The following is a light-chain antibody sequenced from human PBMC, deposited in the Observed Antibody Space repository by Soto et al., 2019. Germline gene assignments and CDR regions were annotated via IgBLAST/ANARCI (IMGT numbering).Light chain of an antibody. J-gene: IGKJ1*01. CDR3: QQYGTSPT. Sequence: EIVLTQSPGTLSLSPGERATLSCRASQSVSGSYLAWYQHKPGQAPRLLIFGASSRATGIPDRFSGSGSGTDFTLTISRLEPEDFAVYYCQQYGTSPTFGQGTKVEIK. V-gene: IGKV3-20*01. CDR1: QSVSGSY. CDR2: GAS.